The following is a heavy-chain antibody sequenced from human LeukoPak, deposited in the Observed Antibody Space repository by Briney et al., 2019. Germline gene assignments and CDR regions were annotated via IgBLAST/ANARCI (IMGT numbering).Heavy chain of an antibody. CDR2: INPSGGST. D-gene: IGHD3-16*02. J-gene: IGHJ3*02. V-gene: IGHV1-46*01. CDR1: GYTFTSYY. CDR3: ARDSFMITFGGVIAISGAFDI. Sequence: ASVKVSCKASGYTFTSYYMHWVRQAPGQGLEWMGIINPSGGSTSYAQKFQGRVTMTRDMSTSTGYMELSSLRSEDTAVYYCARDSFMITFGGVIAISGAFDIWGQGTMVTVSS.